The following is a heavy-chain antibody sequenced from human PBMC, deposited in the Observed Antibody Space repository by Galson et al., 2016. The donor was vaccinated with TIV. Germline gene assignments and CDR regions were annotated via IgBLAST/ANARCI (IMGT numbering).Heavy chain of an antibody. V-gene: IGHV5-51*01. D-gene: IGHD3-22*01. CDR2: IFPDDSDT. Sequence: QSGAEVKKPGESLKISCKGSGYRFSSYWIGWVRQRPGKGREWLGIIFPDDSDTRYSPSLEGQVTFSADKSIRTAYLQWSSLKASDTAIYYCARHFRYSDSSGYHYFDSWGQGTMVTVSS. CDR1: GYRFSSYW. J-gene: IGHJ4*02. CDR3: ARHFRYSDSSGYHYFDS.